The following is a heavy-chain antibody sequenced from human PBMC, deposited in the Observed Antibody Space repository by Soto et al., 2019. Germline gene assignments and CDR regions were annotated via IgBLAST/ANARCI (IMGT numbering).Heavy chain of an antibody. V-gene: IGHV1-2*04. D-gene: IGHD1-7*01. J-gene: IGHJ6*02. CDR1: GYTFTGYY. CDR2: INPNSGGT. CDR3: ARGGRYNWNYGPYYYGMDV. Sequence: VASVKVSCKASGYTFTGYYMHWVRQAPGQGLEWMGWINPNSGGTNYAQKFQGWVTMTRDTSISTAYMELSRLRSDDTAVYYCARGGRYNWNYGPYYYGMDVWGQGTTVTVSS.